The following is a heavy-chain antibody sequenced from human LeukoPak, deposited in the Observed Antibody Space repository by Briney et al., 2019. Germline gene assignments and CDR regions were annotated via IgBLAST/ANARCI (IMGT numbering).Heavy chain of an antibody. V-gene: IGHV3-73*01. J-gene: IGHJ6*02. CDR2: IRNRANNYAT. Sequence: GGSLRLSCEASVFTFSDSAIHWVRQAPGKGLEWVGRIRNRANNYATVYSASVEGRFSMSRDDSKNTAYLQMNSLKTEDTVIYYCSGYDYGMDVWGQGTTVTVSS. CDR3: SGYDYGMDV. CDR1: VFTFSDSA.